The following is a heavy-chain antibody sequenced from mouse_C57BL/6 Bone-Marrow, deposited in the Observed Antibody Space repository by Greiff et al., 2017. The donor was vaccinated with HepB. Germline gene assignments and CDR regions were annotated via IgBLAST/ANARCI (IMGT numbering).Heavy chain of an antibody. D-gene: IGHD2-1*01. CDR1: GYAFTNYL. Sequence: VQGVESGAELVRPGTSVKVSCKASGYAFTNYLIEWVKQRPGQGLEWIGVINPGSGGTNYNEKFKGKATLTADKSSSTAYMQLSSLTSEDSAVYFCARWGDGNYEGYWGQGTTLTVSS. CDR3: ARWGDGNYEGY. V-gene: IGHV1-54*01. CDR2: INPGSGGT. J-gene: IGHJ2*01.